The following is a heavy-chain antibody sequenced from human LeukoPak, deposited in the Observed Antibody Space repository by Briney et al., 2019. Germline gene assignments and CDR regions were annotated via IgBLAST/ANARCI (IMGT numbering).Heavy chain of an antibody. Sequence: PSETLSLTCTVPGGSISSYYWSWIRQPPGKGLEWIGYIYYSGSTNYNPSLKGRVTISVDTSKNQFSLNLSSVTAADTAVYYCAREGYLPYYFDYWGQGTLVTVSS. CDR3: AREGYLPYYFDY. V-gene: IGHV4-59*01. CDR1: GGSISSYY. J-gene: IGHJ4*02. D-gene: IGHD6-13*01. CDR2: IYYSGST.